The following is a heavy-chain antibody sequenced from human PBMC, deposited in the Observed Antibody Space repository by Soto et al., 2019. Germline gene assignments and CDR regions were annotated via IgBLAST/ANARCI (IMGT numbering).Heavy chain of an antibody. CDR3: ARAGDYDFWSGYYTPYYYYGMDV. D-gene: IGHD3-3*01. CDR2: IYYSGST. CDR1: GGSISSYY. Sequence: PSETLSLTCTVSGGSISSYYWSWIRRPPGKGLEWIGYIYYSGSTNYNPSLKSRVTISVDTSKNQFSLKLSSVTAADTAVYYCARAGDYDFWSGYYTPYYYYGMDVWGQGTTVTVSS. J-gene: IGHJ6*02. V-gene: IGHV4-59*01.